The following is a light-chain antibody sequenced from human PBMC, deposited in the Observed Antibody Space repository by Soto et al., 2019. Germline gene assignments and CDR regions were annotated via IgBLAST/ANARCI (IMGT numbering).Light chain of an antibody. CDR1: QTVSSS. CDR3: QQHINWPLT. Sequence: EIVLTQSPATLSLSPGERATLSFRASQTVSSSLAWYQQKPGQAPRFLIYEASNRATGIPARFSGSGSGADFTLTISSLEPEDFALYYCQQHINWPLTFGGGTKVDIK. V-gene: IGKV3-11*01. CDR2: EAS. J-gene: IGKJ4*01.